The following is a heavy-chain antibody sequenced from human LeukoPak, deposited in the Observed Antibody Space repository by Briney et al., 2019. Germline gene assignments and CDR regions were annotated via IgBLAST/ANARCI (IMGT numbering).Heavy chain of an antibody. V-gene: IGHV4-34*01. D-gene: IGHD3-3*01. CDR2: INHSGST. CDR3: ARDGITIFGVGL. CDR1: GGSFSGYY. J-gene: IGHJ4*02. Sequence: SETLSLTCAVYGGSFSGYYWSWIRQPPGKGLEWIGEINHSGSTNYNPPLKSRVTISVDTSRNQFSLKLSSVTAADTAVYYCARDGITIFGVGLWGQGTLVTVSS.